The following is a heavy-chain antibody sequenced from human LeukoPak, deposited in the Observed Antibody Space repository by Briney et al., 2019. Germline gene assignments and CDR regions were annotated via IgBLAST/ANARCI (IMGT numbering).Heavy chain of an antibody. D-gene: IGHD3-10*01. V-gene: IGHV4-4*02. CDR3: ARRRVRQPLWFGELRAHDAFDI. Sequence: KPSGTLSLTCAVSGGSISSSNWWSWVRQPPGKGLEWIGEIYHSGSTNYNPSLKSRVTISVDKSKNQFSLKLSSVTAADTAVYYCARRRVRQPLWFGELRAHDAFDIWGQGTMVTVSS. CDR2: IYHSGST. CDR1: GGSISSSNW. J-gene: IGHJ3*02.